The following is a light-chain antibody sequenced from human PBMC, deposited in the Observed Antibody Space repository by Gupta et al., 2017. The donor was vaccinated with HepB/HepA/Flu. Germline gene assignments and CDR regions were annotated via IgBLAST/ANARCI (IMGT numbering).Light chain of an antibody. CDR3: QQSYSTPPT. CDR2: AAS. Sequence: DIQMTQSPSSLSASVGDRVTITCRASQSISSYLHWYQQKPGKAPKVLIYAASSFQSGVPSRFSVSGSGTDFTLTISSLQPEDFATYYCQQSYSTPPTFGGGTKVEIK. J-gene: IGKJ4*01. V-gene: IGKV1-39*01. CDR1: QSISSY.